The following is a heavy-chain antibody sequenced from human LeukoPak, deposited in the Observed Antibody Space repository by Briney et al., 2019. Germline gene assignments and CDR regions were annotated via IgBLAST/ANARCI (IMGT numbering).Heavy chain of an antibody. Sequence: GGSLRLSCAASGFTFSSYAMSWVRQAPGKGLEWASAISGSGGSTYYADSVKGRFTISRDNSMNTLYLQMNSLRAEDTAVYYCAKDLSTYSPRSSSPPEPSPPAFDIWGQGTMVTVSS. J-gene: IGHJ3*02. D-gene: IGHD5-18*01. V-gene: IGHV3-23*01. CDR1: GFTFSSYA. CDR2: ISGSGGST. CDR3: AKDLSTYSPRSSSPPEPSPPAFDI.